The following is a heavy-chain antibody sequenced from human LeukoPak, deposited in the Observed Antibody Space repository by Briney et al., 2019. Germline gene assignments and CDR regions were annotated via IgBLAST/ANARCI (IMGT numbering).Heavy chain of an antibody. CDR3: TRGAGWLIDY. CDR2: FHDSGTS. Sequence: SETLSLTCTVSDDSISDYYRGWIRQPPGKGLEWIGYFHDSGTSTYNPSLKSRVTISADTSKNQFSLKLNSLTTADTAVYYCTRGAGWLIDYWGQGILVTVSS. J-gene: IGHJ4*02. D-gene: IGHD3-16*01. CDR1: DDSISDYY. V-gene: IGHV4-59*01.